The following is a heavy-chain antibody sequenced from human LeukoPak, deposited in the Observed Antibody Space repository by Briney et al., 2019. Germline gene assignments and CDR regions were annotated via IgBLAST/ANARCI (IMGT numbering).Heavy chain of an antibody. CDR1: GGSISPYY. V-gene: IGHV4-59*01. CDR3: ARGALAVTDFDY. D-gene: IGHD4-11*01. CDR2: ISYSGST. J-gene: IGHJ4*02. Sequence: SETLSLTCTVSGGSISPYYWSWIRQPPGKGLEWIGYISYSGSTNYNPSLESRVTISVDTSKNQFSLDLSSVTAADTAVYYCARGALAVTDFDYWGQGTLVTVSS.